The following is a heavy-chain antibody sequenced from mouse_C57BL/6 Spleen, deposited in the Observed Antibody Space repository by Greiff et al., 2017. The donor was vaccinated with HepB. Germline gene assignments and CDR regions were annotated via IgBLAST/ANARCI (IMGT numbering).Heavy chain of an antibody. V-gene: IGHV1-19*01. D-gene: IGHD4-1*01. Sequence: EVQLQQSGPVLVKPGASVKMSCKASGYTFTDYYMNWVKQSHGKSLEWIGVINPYNGGTSYNQKFKGKATLTVDKSSSTAYMELNSLTSEDSAVYYCARGAGTWFAYWGQGTLVTVSA. CDR3: ARGAGTWFAY. J-gene: IGHJ3*01. CDR2: INPYNGGT. CDR1: GYTFTDYY.